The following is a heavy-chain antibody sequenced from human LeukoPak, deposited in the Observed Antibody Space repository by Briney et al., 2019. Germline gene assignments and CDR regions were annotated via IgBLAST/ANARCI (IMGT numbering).Heavy chain of an antibody. V-gene: IGHV1-69*13. CDR3: ARSEATVPEYFQH. J-gene: IGHJ1*01. CDR1: GGTFSSYA. CDR2: IIPIFGTA. Sequence: ASVKVSCKASGGTFSSYAISWVRPAPGRRLEWMGGIIPIFGTANYAQKFQGRVTITADESTSTAYMELSSLRSEDTAVYYCARSEATVPEYFQHWGQGTLVTVSS. D-gene: IGHD4-17*01.